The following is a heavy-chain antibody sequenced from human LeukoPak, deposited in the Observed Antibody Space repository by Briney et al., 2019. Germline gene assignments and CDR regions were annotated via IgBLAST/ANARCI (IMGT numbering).Heavy chain of an antibody. CDR3: ANPAGGSRSKGVDY. Sequence: GGSLRLSCAASGFTFSSYAMSWVRQAPVKGLEWVSAISGSGGSTYYADSVKGRFTISRDNSKNTLYLQMNSLRAEDTAVYYCANPAGGSRSKGVDYWGQGTLVTVSS. J-gene: IGHJ4*02. V-gene: IGHV3-23*01. CDR1: GFTFSSYA. D-gene: IGHD6-13*01. CDR2: ISGSGGST.